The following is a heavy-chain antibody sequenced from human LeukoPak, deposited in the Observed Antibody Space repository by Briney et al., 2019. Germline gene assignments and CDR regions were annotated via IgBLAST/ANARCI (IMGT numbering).Heavy chain of an antibody. CDR3: AKSGDPTYYYYYYMDV. Sequence: GGSLRLSCAASGFTFSSYEMNWVRQAPGKGPEWVSYISSSGSTIYYADSVKGRFTISRDNAKNTLYLQMNSLRAEDTAVYYCAKSGDPTYYYYYYMDVWGKGTTVTVSS. D-gene: IGHD2-21*02. CDR2: ISSSGSTI. J-gene: IGHJ6*03. V-gene: IGHV3-48*03. CDR1: GFTFSSYE.